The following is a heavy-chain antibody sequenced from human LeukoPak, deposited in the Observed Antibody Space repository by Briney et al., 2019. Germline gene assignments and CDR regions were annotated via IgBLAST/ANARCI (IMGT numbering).Heavy chain of an antibody. Sequence: GGSLRLSCTASGFTFSSFSMSWVRQAPGKGLEWVSAITGSGGSTYYADSVKGRFTISRDISQNTLFLQMNGLRAEDTAVYYCTARYSGYDIHWGQGTLVTVSS. J-gene: IGHJ4*02. V-gene: IGHV3-23*01. D-gene: IGHD5-12*01. CDR2: ITGSGGST. CDR3: TARYSGYDIH. CDR1: GFTFSSFS.